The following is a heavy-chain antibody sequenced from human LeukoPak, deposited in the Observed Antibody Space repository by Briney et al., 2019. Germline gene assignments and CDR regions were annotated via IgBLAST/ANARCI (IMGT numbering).Heavy chain of an antibody. J-gene: IGHJ4*02. CDR1: GGSISSGGYY. V-gene: IGHV4-30-2*01. D-gene: IGHD2-2*02. Sequence: SETLSLTCTVSGGSISSGGYYWSWIRQPPGKGLEWIGYIYHSGSTYYNPSLKSRVTISVDRSKNQFTLKLSSVTAADTAVYYCARAVNIVVVPAAINPPYFDYWGQGTLVTVSS. CDR3: ARAVNIVVVPAAINPPYFDY. CDR2: IYHSGST.